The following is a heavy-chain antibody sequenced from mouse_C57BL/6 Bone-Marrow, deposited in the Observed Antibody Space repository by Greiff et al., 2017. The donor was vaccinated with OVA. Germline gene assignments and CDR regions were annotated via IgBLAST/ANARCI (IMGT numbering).Heavy chain of an antibody. CDR1: GFTFSDYG. V-gene: IGHV5-17*01. CDR3: ADDGYYPSWFAY. CDR2: ISSGSSTI. J-gene: IGHJ3*01. Sequence: EVQLQESGGGLVKPGGSLKLSCAASGFTFSDYGMHWVRQAPEKGLEWVAYISSGSSTIYYADTVKGRFTISRDNAKNTLFLQMTSLRSEDTAMYYCADDGYYPSWFAYWGQGTLVTVSA. D-gene: IGHD2-3*01.